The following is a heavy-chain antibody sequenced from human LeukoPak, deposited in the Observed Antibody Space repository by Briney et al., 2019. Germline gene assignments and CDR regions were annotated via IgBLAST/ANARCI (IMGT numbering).Heavy chain of an antibody. V-gene: IGHV3-23*01. J-gene: IGHJ3*02. CDR1: GFTFSSYA. Sequence: GGSLRLPCAASGFTFSSYAMSWVRQAPGKGLEWVSVISGSGGSTYYADSVKGRFTISRDNSKNTLYLQMNSLRAEDTAVYYCAGDFWSGYYRINAFDIWGQGTMVTVSS. D-gene: IGHD3-3*01. CDR3: AGDFWSGYYRINAFDI. CDR2: ISGSGGST.